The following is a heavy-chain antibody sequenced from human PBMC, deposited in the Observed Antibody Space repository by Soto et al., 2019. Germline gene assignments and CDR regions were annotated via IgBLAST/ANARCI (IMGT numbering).Heavy chain of an antibody. D-gene: IGHD6-13*01. Sequence: EASVKVSCKASGYTFTSYYMHWVRQAPGQGLEWMGIINPSGGSTSYAQKFQGRVTMTRDTSTSTVYMELSSLRSEDTAVYYCARDNGRVIAAAGIHAFDIWGQGTMVTVS. V-gene: IGHV1-46*01. CDR1: GYTFTSYY. J-gene: IGHJ3*02. CDR2: INPSGGST. CDR3: ARDNGRVIAAAGIHAFDI.